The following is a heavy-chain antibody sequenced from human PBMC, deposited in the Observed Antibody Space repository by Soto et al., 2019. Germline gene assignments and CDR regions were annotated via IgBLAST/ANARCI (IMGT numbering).Heavy chain of an antibody. J-gene: IGHJ5*02. D-gene: IGHD3-10*01. Sequence: QVQLQQWGAGLLKPSETLSLTCAVYGGSFSGYYWSWIRQPPGKGLEWIGEINHSGSTNYNPSLKSRVTISVDTSKNQFSLKLTSVTAADTAVYYCARDRPSLLWFGENWFDPWGQGTLVTVSS. CDR1: GGSFSGYY. V-gene: IGHV4-34*01. CDR3: ARDRPSLLWFGENWFDP. CDR2: INHSGST.